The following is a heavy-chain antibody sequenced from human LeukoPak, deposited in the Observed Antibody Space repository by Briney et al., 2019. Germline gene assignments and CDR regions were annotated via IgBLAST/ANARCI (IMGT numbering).Heavy chain of an antibody. D-gene: IGHD3-3*01. CDR1: GYTVTSYG. CDR3: ATHKDFWSGYLVY. V-gene: IGHV1-18*01. Sequence: ASVKVSCKASGYTVTSYGISWVRQAPGQGLEWMGWISAYNGNTNYAQKLQGRVTMTEDTSTDTAYMELSSLRSEDTAVYYCATHKDFWSGYLVYWGQGTLVTVSS. CDR2: ISAYNGNT. J-gene: IGHJ4*02.